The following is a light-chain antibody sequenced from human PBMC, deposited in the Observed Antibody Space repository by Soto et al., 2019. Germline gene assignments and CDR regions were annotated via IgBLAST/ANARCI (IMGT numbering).Light chain of an antibody. Sequence: DIVMTQSPVTLSVSPWERATLSCRASQSVSRKLVWYQQKPGQAPRLLIYDTSTRATGIPARFSGSGSGTEFTLTISSLQSEDFAVYYCQQYNTWTSITFGQGTRLEI. V-gene: IGKV3-15*01. CDR3: QQYNTWTSIT. J-gene: IGKJ5*01. CDR1: QSVSRK. CDR2: DTS.